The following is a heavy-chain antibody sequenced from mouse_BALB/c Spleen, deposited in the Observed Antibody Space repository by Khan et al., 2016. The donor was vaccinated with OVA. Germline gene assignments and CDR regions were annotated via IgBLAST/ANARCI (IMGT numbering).Heavy chain of an antibody. CDR3: ARDQVGSYFDY. Sequence: EVELVEPGGGLVQPGGSLRLSCATSGFTFTDYYLTWVRQPPGEALGGLGFIARKADGYRHEYSASVKGRFTISRDTSQNILYLQMTTLRAEDSATYYCARDQVGSYFDYWGQGTTLTVSS. V-gene: IGHV7-3*02. D-gene: IGHD4-1*02. J-gene: IGHJ2*01. CDR2: IARKADGYRH. CDR1: GFTFTDYY.